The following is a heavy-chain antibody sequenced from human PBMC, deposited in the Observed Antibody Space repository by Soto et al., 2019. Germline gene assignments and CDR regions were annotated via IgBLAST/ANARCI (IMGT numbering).Heavy chain of an antibody. V-gene: IGHV5-51*01. CDR3: ARKGLTKGGHRGIAEEIDNYYIDY. CDR1: GYSFTSYW. CDR2: IYPGDSGT. J-gene: IGHJ4*02. D-gene: IGHD6-13*01. Sequence: GESLKISCKGSGYSFTSYWIGWVRQMPGKGLEWVGIIYPGDSGTRYSPSFQGQVTISADKSISTAYLQWSSLKASDTAMYYCARKGLTKGGHRGIAEEIDNYYIDYWGQGTLVTVSS.